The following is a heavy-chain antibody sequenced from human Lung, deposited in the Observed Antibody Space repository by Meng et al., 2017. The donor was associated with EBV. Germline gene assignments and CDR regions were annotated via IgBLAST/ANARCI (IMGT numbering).Heavy chain of an antibody. Sequence: QVRPQECGPGLGKPLQSLSLTCAFSVGSITSGGYYWSWIRQPPGKGLEWIGYIYYSGSTYYNPSLKSRVTISVDTSKNQFSLKLSSVTAADTAVYYCARTHYGSGSYHIFDYWGQGTLVTVSS. CDR2: IYYSGST. V-gene: IGHV4-30-4*01. CDR1: VGSITSGGYY. CDR3: ARTHYGSGSYHIFDY. D-gene: IGHD3-10*01. J-gene: IGHJ4*02.